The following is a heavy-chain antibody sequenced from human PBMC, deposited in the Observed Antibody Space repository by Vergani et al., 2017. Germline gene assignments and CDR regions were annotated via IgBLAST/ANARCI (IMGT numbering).Heavy chain of an antibody. CDR1: GGTFSSYA. CDR3: AKDGTTRPRGGYYYYYYMDV. V-gene: IGHV1-69*01. J-gene: IGHJ6*03. Sequence: QVQLVQSGAEVKKPGSSVKVSCKASGGTFSSYAISWVRQAPGQGLEWMGGIIPIFGTANYAQKFQGRVTITADESTSTAYMELSSLRSEDTAVYYCAKDGTTRPRGGYYYYYYMDVWGKGTTVTVSS. CDR2: IIPIFGTA. D-gene: IGHD1-7*01.